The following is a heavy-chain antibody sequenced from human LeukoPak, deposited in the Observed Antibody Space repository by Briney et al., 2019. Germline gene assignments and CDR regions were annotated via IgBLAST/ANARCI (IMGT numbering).Heavy chain of an antibody. V-gene: IGHV3-74*03. Sequence: GGSLRLSCAASGFTFSPYWMHWVPHSPGKGRVWLSRIRPEGTTTAYADSVKGRFTISRDNAKNTLFLQMNSLSAEDKAVYYCARDLDWILFDYWGQGTLVTVSS. CDR1: GFTFSPYW. CDR2: IRPEGTTT. D-gene: IGHD3-9*01. J-gene: IGHJ4*02. CDR3: ARDLDWILFDY.